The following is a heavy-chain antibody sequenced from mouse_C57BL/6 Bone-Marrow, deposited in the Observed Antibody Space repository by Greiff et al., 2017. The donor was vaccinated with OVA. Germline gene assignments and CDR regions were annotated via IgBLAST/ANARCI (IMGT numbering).Heavy chain of an antibody. J-gene: IGHJ2*01. CDR2: ISNGGGST. V-gene: IGHV5-12*01. Sequence: EVQLVESGGGLVQPGGSLKLSCAASGFTFSDYYMYWVRQTPEKRLEWVAYISNGGGSTYYPDTVKGRFTISRDNAKNTLYLQMSRLKSEDTAMYYCARQGRNYWGQGTTLTVSS. CDR1: GFTFSDYY. CDR3: ARQGRNY. D-gene: IGHD3-3*01.